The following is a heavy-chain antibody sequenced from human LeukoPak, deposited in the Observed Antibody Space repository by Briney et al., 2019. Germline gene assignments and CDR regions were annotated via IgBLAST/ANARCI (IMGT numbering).Heavy chain of an antibody. Sequence: SETLSLTCTVSGGSISSYYWSWIRQPPGKGLEWIGYIYYSGSTNYNPSLKSRVTISVDTSKNQFSLKLSSVTAADTAVYYCASRVTSVRRSIFGVVKSWGQGILVTVSS. V-gene: IGHV4-59*01. CDR3: ASRVTSVRRSIFGVVKS. J-gene: IGHJ5*02. CDR1: GGSISSYY. D-gene: IGHD3-3*01. CDR2: IYYSGST.